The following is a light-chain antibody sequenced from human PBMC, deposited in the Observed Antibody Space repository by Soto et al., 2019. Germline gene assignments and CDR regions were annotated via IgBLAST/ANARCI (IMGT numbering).Light chain of an antibody. Sequence: QSVLTQPPSASGTPGQRLTISCFGSRSNIGSNYVYWYQQLPGTAPKLLMYRDDQRPSGVPDRISSSESGTSASLAISGLRSQDEAHYFCAVGDYRRSGRRFGGRAK. V-gene: IGLV1-47*01. CDR1: RSNIGSNY. CDR2: RDD. CDR3: AVGDYRRSGRR. J-gene: IGLJ3*02.